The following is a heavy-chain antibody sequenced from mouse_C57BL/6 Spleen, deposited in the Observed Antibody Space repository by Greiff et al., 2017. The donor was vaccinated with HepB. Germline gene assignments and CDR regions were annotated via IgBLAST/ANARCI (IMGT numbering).Heavy chain of an antibody. CDR3: ARSYYDYYFDY. CDR2: INPNNGGT. CDR1: GYTFTDYY. Sequence: VQLQQSGPELVKPGASVKISCKASGYTFTDYYMNWVKQSHGKSLEWIGDINPNNGGTSYNQKFKGKATLTVDKSSSTAYMELRSLTSEDSAVYYCARSYYDYYFDYWGQGTTLTVSS. V-gene: IGHV1-26*01. D-gene: IGHD2-4*01. J-gene: IGHJ2*01.